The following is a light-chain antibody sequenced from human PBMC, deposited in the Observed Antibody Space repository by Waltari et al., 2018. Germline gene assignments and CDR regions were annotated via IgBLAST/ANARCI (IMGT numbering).Light chain of an antibody. CDR3: QQYNSYPIT. Sequence: DIQMTQSPSTLSASVGDRVTITCRASQTIVGWLAWYQQKPGKAPKLLIYQASSLESGVPSRVSGSGSVTEFTLTISSLQPDDFATYYCQQYNSYPITFGQGTRLEIK. J-gene: IGKJ5*01. CDR1: QTIVGW. CDR2: QAS. V-gene: IGKV1-5*03.